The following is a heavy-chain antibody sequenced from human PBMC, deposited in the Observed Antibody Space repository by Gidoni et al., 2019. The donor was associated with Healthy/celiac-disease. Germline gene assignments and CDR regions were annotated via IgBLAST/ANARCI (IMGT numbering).Heavy chain of an antibody. CDR3: ARIRGGDYHGDYFDY. Sequence: QVQLQESGPGLVKPSGTLSLPCAAPGGSISSSNWWSWVRQPPGKGLEWIGEIYHSGSTNYNPSLKSRVTISVDKSKNQFSLKLSSVTAADTAVYYCARIRGGDYHGDYFDYWGQGTLVTVSS. CDR1: GGSISSSNW. D-gene: IGHD4-17*01. CDR2: IYHSGST. V-gene: IGHV4-4*02. J-gene: IGHJ4*02.